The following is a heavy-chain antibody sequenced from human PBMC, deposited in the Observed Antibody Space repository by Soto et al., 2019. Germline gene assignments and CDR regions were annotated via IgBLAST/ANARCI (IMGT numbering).Heavy chain of an antibody. CDR3: ARDFPYCTTTNRQGWFDP. Sequence: ASETLSLTCDVSGYSISSGYYWGWIRQPPGKGLEWIGSIYHTGRTYYNLSLKRRVTISVDTSNNQFSLKLSSVTAADTAVYYCARDFPYCTTTNRQGWFDPWGQGTLVTVSS. CDR2: IYHTGRT. CDR1: GYSISSGYY. V-gene: IGHV4-38-2*02. J-gene: IGHJ5*02. D-gene: IGHD2-2*01.